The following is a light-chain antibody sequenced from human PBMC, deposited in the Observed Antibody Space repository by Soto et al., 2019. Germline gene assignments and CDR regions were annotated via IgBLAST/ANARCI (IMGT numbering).Light chain of an antibody. V-gene: IGKV1-5*01. CDR1: QSISTW. J-gene: IGKJ5*01. CDR3: QQYNRYPIT. CDR2: DAS. Sequence: DIQMTQSPSTLSPSVGDRVIITCRASQSISTWLAWHQQKPGKAPNLLIYDASTLQSGVPSRFSGSGSGTEFTLTISSLQPDDLATYYCQQYNRYPITFGQGTRLEIK.